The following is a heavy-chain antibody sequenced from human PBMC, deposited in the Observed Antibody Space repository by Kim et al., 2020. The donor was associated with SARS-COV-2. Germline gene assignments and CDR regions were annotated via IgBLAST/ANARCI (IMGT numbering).Heavy chain of an antibody. V-gene: IGHV3-23*01. CDR1: GFTFNLYG. CDR3: AKTAKTGTTLHYMDV. J-gene: IGHJ6*03. Sequence: GGSLRLSCEVSGFTFNLYGMNWVRQAPGKGLEWISAISGSGGSTYYADSVKGRFTISRDSSKNTLYLEMSRLRAEDTAIYYCAKTAKTGTTLHYMDVWGRGTTVIVSS. CDR2: ISGSGGST. D-gene: IGHD7-27*01.